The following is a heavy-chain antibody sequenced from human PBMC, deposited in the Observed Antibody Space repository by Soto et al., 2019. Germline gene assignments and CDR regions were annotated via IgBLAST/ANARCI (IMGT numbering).Heavy chain of an antibody. Sequence: EVQLVESGGGLIQPGGSLRLSCEASGFTFSSNDMNWVRQAPGKGLEWVSLIWTSGSTAYADSVKGRFTISRDNSKSALSLHMSSVRAEDTAVYYCATRPLFRGGRWGQGTMVTISS. CDR1: GFTFSSND. J-gene: IGHJ3*01. D-gene: IGHD3-16*01. CDR3: ATRPLFRGGR. CDR2: IWTSGST. V-gene: IGHV3-53*01.